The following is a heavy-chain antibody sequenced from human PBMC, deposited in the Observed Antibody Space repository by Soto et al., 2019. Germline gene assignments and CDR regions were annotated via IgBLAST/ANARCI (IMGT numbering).Heavy chain of an antibody. CDR1: GFTFSSYA. Sequence: GGSLRLSCAASGFTFSSYAMHWVRQAPGKGLEYVSAISSNGGSTYYANSVKGRFTISRDNSKNTLYLQMGSLRAEDMAVYYCARDRPDIVVVVAATAHDAFDIWGQGTMVTVSS. J-gene: IGHJ3*02. CDR3: ARDRPDIVVVVAATAHDAFDI. D-gene: IGHD2-15*01. V-gene: IGHV3-64*01. CDR2: ISSNGGST.